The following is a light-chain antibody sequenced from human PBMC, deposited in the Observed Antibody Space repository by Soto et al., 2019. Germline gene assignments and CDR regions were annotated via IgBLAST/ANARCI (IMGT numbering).Light chain of an antibody. Sequence: VLTQSPGTLSLSPGETATLSCRASRSVSSNYLAWYQQRPGQAPRLLINRASNRATGIPDRFTGSGSGTDFTLTINRLEPADFAVYYCQHYGSSPRTFGQGTKVEIK. CDR2: RAS. CDR1: RSVSSNY. V-gene: IGKV3-20*01. J-gene: IGKJ1*01. CDR3: QHYGSSPRT.